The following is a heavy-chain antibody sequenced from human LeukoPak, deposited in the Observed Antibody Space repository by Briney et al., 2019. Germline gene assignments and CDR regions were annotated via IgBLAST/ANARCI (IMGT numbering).Heavy chain of an antibody. J-gene: IGHJ6*02. V-gene: IGHV3-9*01. CDR1: GFTFDDYA. Sequence: PGGSLRLSCAASGFTFDDYAMHWVRQAPGKGLEWVSGISWNSGGIGYADSVKGRFTISRDNAKNSLYLQMNSLRAEDTALYYCAKDIEGMGDYSLGGMDVWGQGTTVTVSS. D-gene: IGHD4-17*01. CDR3: AKDIEGMGDYSLGGMDV. CDR2: ISWNSGGI.